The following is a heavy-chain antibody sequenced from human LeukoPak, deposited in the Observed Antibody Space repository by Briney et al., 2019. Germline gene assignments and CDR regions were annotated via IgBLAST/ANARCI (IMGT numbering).Heavy chain of an antibody. CDR1: GLTVSGNC. Sequence: GGSLRLSCVASGLTVSGNCISWVRQAPGKGLEWVSLIYSDGTTYYSDSVKGRFTISRDNSKNTLYLQMNSLRAEDTAVYYCARARLTDYDSSGYLDYWGQGTLVTISS. CDR2: IYSDGTT. V-gene: IGHV3-53*01. D-gene: IGHD3-22*01. CDR3: ARARLTDYDSSGYLDY. J-gene: IGHJ4*02.